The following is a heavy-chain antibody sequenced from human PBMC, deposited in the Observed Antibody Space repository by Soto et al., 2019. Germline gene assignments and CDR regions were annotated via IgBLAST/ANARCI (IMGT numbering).Heavy chain of an antibody. Sequence: EVQLLESGGGLVQPGGSLRLSCAASGFTFSSYAMSWVRQAPGKGLEWVSAISGSGGSTYYADSVKGRFTISRDNSKNTLYLQMNSLRAEDTALYYCARDERIAVAGTDNWGQGTLVTVTS. V-gene: IGHV3-23*01. CDR2: ISGSGGST. CDR1: GFTFSSYA. CDR3: ARDERIAVAGTDN. D-gene: IGHD6-19*01. J-gene: IGHJ4*02.